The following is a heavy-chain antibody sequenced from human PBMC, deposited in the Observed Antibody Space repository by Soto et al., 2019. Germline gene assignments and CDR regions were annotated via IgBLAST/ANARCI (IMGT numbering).Heavy chain of an antibody. V-gene: IGHV1-18*01. CDR2: IGSHNENT. Sequence: GASVKVSCKAFGYTFSDYGISWVRQAPGQGLEWMGWIGSHNENTYYAQSFQGRVTMTTDTSSSTAYMEMTSLTSDDTAVYYCARAGAAVTTHFNGRGQGTLVTVSS. CDR3: ARAGAAVTTHFNG. D-gene: IGHD3-3*02. J-gene: IGHJ4*02. CDR1: GYTFSDYG.